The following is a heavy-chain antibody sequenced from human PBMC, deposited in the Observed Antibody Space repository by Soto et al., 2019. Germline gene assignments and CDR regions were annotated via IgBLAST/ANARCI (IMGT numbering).Heavy chain of an antibody. V-gene: IGHV3-48*02. CDR1: QFPFDVYS. CDR3: ARDRGSSGMFELDV. D-gene: IGHD6-19*01. CDR2: IRHTTSAT. Sequence: LRLSCVASQFPFDVYSIDWVRRAGGKGLEWVSYIRHTTSATFYADAVKGRFTISRDNRKNSLFLQMNSLRDDDTGVYFCARDRGSSGMFELDVWGPGTLVTVSS. J-gene: IGHJ3*01.